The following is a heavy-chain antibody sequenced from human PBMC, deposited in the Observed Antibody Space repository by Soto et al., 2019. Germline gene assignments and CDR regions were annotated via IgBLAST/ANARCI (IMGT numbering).Heavy chain of an antibody. V-gene: IGHV3-11*01. CDR3: ARVTVTPPGYYYYYGMDV. CDR1: GFTFSDYY. Sequence: QVQLVESGGGLVKPGGSLRLSCAASGFTFSDYYMSWIRQAPGKGLEWVSYISSSGSTIYYADSVKGGFTISRDNAKNSLYLQMNSLRAEDTAVYYWARVTVTPPGYYYYYGMDVWGQGTTVTVSS. D-gene: IGHD4-4*01. J-gene: IGHJ6*02. CDR2: ISSSGSTI.